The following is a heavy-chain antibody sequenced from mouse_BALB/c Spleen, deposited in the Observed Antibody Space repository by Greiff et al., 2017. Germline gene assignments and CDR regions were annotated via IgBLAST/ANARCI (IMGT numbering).Heavy chain of an antibody. J-gene: IGHJ3*01. D-gene: IGHD2-10*01. CDR1: GYSITSDYA. Sequence: EVQLVESGPGLVKPSQSLSLTCTVTGYSITSDYAWNWIRQFPGNKLEWMGYISYSGSTSYNPSLKSRISITRDTSKNQFFLQLNSVTTEDTATYYCARRSPYYGNSWFAYWGQGTLVTVSA. V-gene: IGHV3-2*02. CDR2: ISYSGST. CDR3: ARRSPYYGNSWFAY.